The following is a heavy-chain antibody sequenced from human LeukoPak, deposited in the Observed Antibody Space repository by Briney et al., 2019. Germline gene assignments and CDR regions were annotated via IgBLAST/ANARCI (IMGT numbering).Heavy chain of an antibody. CDR3: ASETPAVGY. Sequence: SETLSLTCTVSGYSISSGYYWGWIRQPPGKGPEWIGSIYHSGSTYYNPSLKSRVTISVDTSKNQFSLKLSSVTAADTAVYYCASETPAVGYWGQGTLVTVSS. CDR1: GYSISSGYY. J-gene: IGHJ4*02. V-gene: IGHV4-38-2*02. CDR2: IYHSGST.